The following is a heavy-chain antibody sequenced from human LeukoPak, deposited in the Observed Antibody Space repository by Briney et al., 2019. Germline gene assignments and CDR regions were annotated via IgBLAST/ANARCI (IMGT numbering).Heavy chain of an antibody. D-gene: IGHD3-10*01. CDR3: AIAKTMVRGVILQKYNYYMDV. V-gene: IGHV4-34*01. Sequence: SETLSLTCAVYGGSFSGYYWSWIRQPPGKGLEWIGEIHHSGRTNYNPSLKSRATISVDTSKNQFSLKVSSVTAADTAVYYCAIAKTMVRGVILQKYNYYMDVWGKGTTVTVSS. CDR2: IHHSGRT. J-gene: IGHJ6*03. CDR1: GGSFSGYY.